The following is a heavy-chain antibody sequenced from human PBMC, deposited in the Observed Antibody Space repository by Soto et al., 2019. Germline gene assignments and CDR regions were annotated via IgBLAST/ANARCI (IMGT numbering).Heavy chain of an antibody. CDR1: GGSISSGGYY. J-gene: IGHJ5*02. CDR3: AKDGGDYGDVYNWFDP. Sequence: QVQLQESGPGLVKPSQTLSLTCTVSGGSISSGGYYWSWIRQHPGKGLEWIGYIYYSGSTYYNPSLKSRVTISADTSKNQFSLKLSSVTAADTAVYYCAKDGGDYGDVYNWFDPWGQGTLVTVSS. CDR2: IYYSGST. D-gene: IGHD4-17*01. V-gene: IGHV4-31*03.